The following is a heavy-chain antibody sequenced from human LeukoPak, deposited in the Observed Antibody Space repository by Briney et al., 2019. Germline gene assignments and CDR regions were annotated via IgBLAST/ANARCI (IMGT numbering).Heavy chain of an antibody. D-gene: IGHD6-19*01. CDR1: GFTVSSHY. J-gene: IGHJ4*02. CDR2: ISSSGSTI. V-gene: IGHV3-11*04. CDR3: AREGAVAGPGYYFDY. Sequence: PGGSLRLSCAASGFTVSSHYMSWVRQAPGKGLEWVSYISSSGSTIYYADSVKGRFTISRDNAKNSLYLQMNSLRAEDTAVYYCAREGAVAGPGYYFDYWGQGTLVTVSS.